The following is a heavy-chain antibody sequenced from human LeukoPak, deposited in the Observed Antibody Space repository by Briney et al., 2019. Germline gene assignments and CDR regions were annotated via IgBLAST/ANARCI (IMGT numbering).Heavy chain of an antibody. CDR1: GASISSSDW. CDR2: IYYTGSR. J-gene: IGHJ6*02. D-gene: IGHD2-8*02. Sequence: SETLSLTCVVSGASISSSDWWSWVRQSPGKGLEWIGEIYYTGSRNYNPCLKSRVAMSVDTSKNQFSLELTSVTAADTAEYYCARAVYPQRVPVKDAYGLDVWGQGATVTVSS. CDR3: ARAVYPQRVPVKDAYGLDV. V-gene: IGHV4-4*02.